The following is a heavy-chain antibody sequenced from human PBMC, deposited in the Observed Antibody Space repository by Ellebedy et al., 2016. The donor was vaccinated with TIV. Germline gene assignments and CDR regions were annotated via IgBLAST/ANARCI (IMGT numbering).Heavy chain of an antibody. CDR2: INPSGGST. CDR1: GYIFTSYY. V-gene: IGHV1-46*04. CDR3: ARARSSGWLHTPDY. Sequence: AASVKVSCKASGYIFTSYYMHWVRHAPRQGLEWMGIINPSGGSTTYEQKLKGRVTMTRDTSTSTVYMELSSMRSEDTAVYYCARARSSGWLHTPDYWGQGTLVTVSS. D-gene: IGHD6-19*01. J-gene: IGHJ4*02.